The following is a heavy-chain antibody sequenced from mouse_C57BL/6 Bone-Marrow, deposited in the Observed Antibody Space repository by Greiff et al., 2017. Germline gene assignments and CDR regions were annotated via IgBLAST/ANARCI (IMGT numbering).Heavy chain of an antibody. CDR2: IDPSDSYT. J-gene: IGHJ3*01. V-gene: IGHV1-50*01. CDR3: AGLRRPSWFAY. Sequence: VQLQQPGAELVKPGASVKLSCKASGYTFTSYWMQWVKQRPGQGLEWIGEIDPSDSYTNYNQKFKGKATLTVDTSSSPAYMQLSSLTSEDSAVYYCAGLRRPSWFAYWGQGTLVTVSA. CDR1: GYTFTSYW. D-gene: IGHD2-4*01.